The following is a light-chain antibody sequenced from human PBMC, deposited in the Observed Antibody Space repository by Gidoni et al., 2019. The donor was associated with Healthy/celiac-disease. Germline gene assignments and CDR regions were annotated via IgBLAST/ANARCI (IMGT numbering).Light chain of an antibody. CDR2: GAS. CDR3: QQYGSSLFT. J-gene: IGKJ3*01. Sequence: DIVLTQSPGTLSLSPGERATPSCRASQSVSSSYLAWYQQKPGQAPRLLIYGASSRATGIPDRFSGSGSGTDFTLTISRLEPEDFAVYYCQQYGSSLFTFXPXTKVXIK. V-gene: IGKV3-20*01. CDR1: QSVSSSY.